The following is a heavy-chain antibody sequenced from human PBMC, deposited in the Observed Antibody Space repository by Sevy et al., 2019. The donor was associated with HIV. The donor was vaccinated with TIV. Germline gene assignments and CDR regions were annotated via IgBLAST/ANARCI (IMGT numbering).Heavy chain of an antibody. J-gene: IGHJ4*02. V-gene: IGHV1-3*01. CDR1: GYSFTYSA. CDR3: AKDAGGGSSYFDY. CDR2: INAGNGNT. D-gene: IGHD2-15*01. Sequence: ASVKVSCKASGYSFTYSAMQWVRQAPGQGLAWMGWINAGNGNTKYSQKFKGRVTLTRDTSARTAYLELSSLGPEDTAVYYCAKDAGGGSSYFDYWGQGTLVTVSS.